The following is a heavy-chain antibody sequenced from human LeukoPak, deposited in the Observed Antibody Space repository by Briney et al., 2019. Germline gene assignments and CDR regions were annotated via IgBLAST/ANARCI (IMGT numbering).Heavy chain of an antibody. D-gene: IGHD6-13*01. CDR3: AEGTVAASVY. J-gene: IGHJ4*02. Sequence: GGSLRLSCVASGFTFSSYWMSWVRQAPGKGLEWVANIKFGGSERYVVDSVKGRFTISRDDAKNSLYLHMNSLRAEDTAVYYCAEGTVAASVYWGQGTLVTVSS. CDR2: IKFGGSER. V-gene: IGHV3-7*01. CDR1: GFTFSSYW.